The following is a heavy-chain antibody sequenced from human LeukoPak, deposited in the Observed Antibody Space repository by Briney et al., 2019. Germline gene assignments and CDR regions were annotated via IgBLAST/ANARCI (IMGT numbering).Heavy chain of an antibody. CDR2: INRCGST. CDR1: GGSLSGYY. CDR3: ARGNVIVLMVYAEYYFDY. Sequence: SETLSLTCAVYGGSLSGYYWSWILQPPGKGLEWIGEINRCGSTNYNPSLKSRVTISVDTSKNQFSLKLSSVPAAVTDVYFCARGNVIVLMVYAEYYFDYWGQGTLVTVSS. J-gene: IGHJ4*02. D-gene: IGHD2-8*01. V-gene: IGHV4-34*01.